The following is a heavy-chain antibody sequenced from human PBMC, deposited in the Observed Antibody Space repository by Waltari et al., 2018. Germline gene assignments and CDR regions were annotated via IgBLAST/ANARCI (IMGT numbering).Heavy chain of an antibody. CDR3: MRGVVASAAASY. CDR2: IYSGGQT. J-gene: IGHJ4*02. D-gene: IGHD2-2*01. V-gene: IGHV3-66*01. Sequence: EVQLVESGGGLVQPGGSLRLPCAASVVTVSNNYMNWVRQAPGKGLEWVSTIYSGGQTYYADYGKGRFTISRDNPKNTVYLQMNSLRPDDTAVYYCMRGVVASAAASYWGQGTLVTVSS. CDR1: VVTVSNNY.